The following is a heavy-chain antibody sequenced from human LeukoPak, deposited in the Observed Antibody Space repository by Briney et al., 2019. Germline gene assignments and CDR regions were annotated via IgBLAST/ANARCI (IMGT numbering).Heavy chain of an antibody. CDR2: ISGGGETS. J-gene: IGHJ4*02. D-gene: IGHD5-18*01. Sequence: TGGSLRLSCVASGFTFSNHAMNWVRQAPGEGLEWGSVISGGGETSYYADSVKGRFNISRDNSKNTIYLQMNSLGAEDTAVYYCVKGLRSYGYSLFDYWGQGSLVTVSS. CDR1: GFTFSNHA. V-gene: IGHV3-23*01. CDR3: VKGLRSYGYSLFDY.